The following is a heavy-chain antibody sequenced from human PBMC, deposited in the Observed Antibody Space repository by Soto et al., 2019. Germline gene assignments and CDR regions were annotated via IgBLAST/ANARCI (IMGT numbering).Heavy chain of an antibody. D-gene: IGHD3-22*01. CDR2: IWYDGSNK. CDR1: GFTFSSYG. Sequence: GSLRLSCAASGFTFSSYGMHWVRQAPGKGLEWVAVIWYDGSNKYYADSVKGRFTISRDNSKNTLYLQMNSLRAEDTAVYYCARDKGHYDSSGYRRAFDIWGQGTMVTVSS. J-gene: IGHJ3*02. CDR3: ARDKGHYDSSGYRRAFDI. V-gene: IGHV3-33*01.